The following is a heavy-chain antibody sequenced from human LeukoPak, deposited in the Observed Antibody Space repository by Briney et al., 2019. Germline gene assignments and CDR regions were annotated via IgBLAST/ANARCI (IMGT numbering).Heavy chain of an antibody. J-gene: IGHJ1*01. V-gene: IGHV3-30*18. D-gene: IGHD3-22*01. CDR3: AKDSITMIEPLGYFQH. CDR1: GFTFSSYG. Sequence: GGSLRLSCAASGFTFSSYGMHWVRQAPGKGLEWVAVISYDGSNKYYADSVKGRFTISRDNSKNTLYLQMNSLRAEDTAVYYCAKDSITMIEPLGYFQHWGQGTLVTVSS. CDR2: ISYDGSNK.